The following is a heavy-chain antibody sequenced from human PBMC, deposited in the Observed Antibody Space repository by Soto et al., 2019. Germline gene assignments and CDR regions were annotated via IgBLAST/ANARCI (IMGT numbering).Heavy chain of an antibody. CDR3: ARDQLLGTGWFDP. V-gene: IGHV4-31*03. CDR2: IYYRGNT. D-gene: IGHD1-7*01. J-gene: IGHJ5*02. CDR1: GGSISHGDYY. Sequence: QVQLQESGPGLVKPSQTLSLTCTVSGGSISHGDYYWSWIRQLPGKVLEWIGYIYYRGNTNYNPSLKSRITISVDTSKNQFSLKLNSVTAADTAVYYCARDQLLGTGWFDPWGQGILVTVSS.